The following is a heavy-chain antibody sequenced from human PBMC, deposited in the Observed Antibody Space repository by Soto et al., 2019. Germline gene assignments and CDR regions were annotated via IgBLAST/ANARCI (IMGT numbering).Heavy chain of an antibody. CDR1: GGTFSSYA. CDR2: IIPIFGTA. V-gene: IGHV1-69*06. Sequence: GASVKVSCKASGGTFSSYAISWVRQAPGQGLEWMGGIIPIFGTANYAQKFQGRVTITADKSTSTAYMELSSLRSEDTAVYYCASLPYYYDSSANDYWGQGTRVILSS. J-gene: IGHJ4*02. D-gene: IGHD3-22*01. CDR3: ASLPYYYDSSANDY.